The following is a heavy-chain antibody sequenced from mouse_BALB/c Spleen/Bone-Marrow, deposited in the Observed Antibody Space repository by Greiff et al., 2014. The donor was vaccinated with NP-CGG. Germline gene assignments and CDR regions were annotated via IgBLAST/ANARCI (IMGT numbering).Heavy chain of an antibody. CDR1: GFTFSDYY. J-gene: IGHJ4*01. Sequence: EVQLVESGGGLVKPGGSLKLSCAASGFTFSDYYMYWVRQTPEKRLEWVATISDGGGYTYYPDSVWGRFTISRDNAKNNLYLQMSSLKSEDTAMYYCARSGERYGAMDYRGQGTSVTVFS. V-gene: IGHV5-4*02. D-gene: IGHD2-10*02. CDR2: ISDGGGYT. CDR3: ARSGERYGAMDY.